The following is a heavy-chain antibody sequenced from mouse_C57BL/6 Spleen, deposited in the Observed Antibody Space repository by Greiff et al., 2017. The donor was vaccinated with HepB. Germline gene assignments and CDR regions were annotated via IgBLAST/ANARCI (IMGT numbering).Heavy chain of an antibody. D-gene: IGHD2-13*01. CDR3: ARGVTSLAMDY. CDR2: IDPSDSYT. CDR1: GYTFTSYW. J-gene: IGHJ4*01. Sequence: VQLQQSGAELVMPGASVKLSCKASGYTFTSYWMHWVKQRPGQGLEWIGEIDPSDSYTNYNQKFKGKSTLTVDKSSSTAYMQLSSLTSEDSAVYSCARGVTSLAMDYWGQGTSVTVSS. V-gene: IGHV1-69*01.